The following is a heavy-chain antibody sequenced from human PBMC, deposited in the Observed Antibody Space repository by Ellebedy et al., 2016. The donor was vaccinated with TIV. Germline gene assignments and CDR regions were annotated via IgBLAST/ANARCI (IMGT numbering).Heavy chain of an antibody. CDR3: ATIVNSISWRQYQNDARDV. CDR1: GASISSTPYY. V-gene: IGHV4-39*01. Sequence: MPSETLSLTCAVSGASISSTPYYWGWIRQPPGKGLEWIGNINSAGTTNYYPSLRTRVTMSVDTTKNQISLNLRTVTAADTAVYYCATIVNSISWRQYQNDARDVWGQGTTVTVSS. CDR2: INSAGTT. D-gene: IGHD6-13*01. J-gene: IGHJ6*02.